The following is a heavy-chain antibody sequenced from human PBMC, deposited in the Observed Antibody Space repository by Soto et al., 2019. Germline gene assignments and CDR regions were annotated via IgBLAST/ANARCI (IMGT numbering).Heavy chain of an antibody. J-gene: IGHJ4*02. CDR1: GFTFSSYW. Sequence: EVQLLQSGGGFVQPGGSLRLSCAASGFTFSSYWMPWVRQVPGKGLMWVSHINGDGTKISYADSVKGRFTISRDNANSTLYLEMTSLTVDDTAVYFCARDGIVYSYGYGAWGQGTRVTVSS. CDR3: ARDGIVYSYGYGA. CDR2: INGDGTKI. D-gene: IGHD5-18*01. V-gene: IGHV3-74*01.